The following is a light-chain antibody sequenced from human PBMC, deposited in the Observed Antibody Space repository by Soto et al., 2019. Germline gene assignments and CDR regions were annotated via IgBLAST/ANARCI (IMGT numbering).Light chain of an antibody. CDR3: QQYGSLWT. CDR2: GAS. CDR1: QSVSSSY. V-gene: IGKV3-20*01. Sequence: EIVLTQSPGTPSLSPGERATLSCRASQSVSSSYLAWYQQKPGQAPRLLIYGASSRATGIPDRFSGSGSGTDFTLTISRLEPEDFAVYYCQQYGSLWTFGQGTKV. J-gene: IGKJ1*01.